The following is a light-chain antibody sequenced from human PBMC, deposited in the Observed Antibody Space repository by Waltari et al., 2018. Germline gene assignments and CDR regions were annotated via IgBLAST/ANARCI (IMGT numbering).Light chain of an antibody. J-gene: IGKJ1*01. CDR2: TAS. V-gene: IGKV1-39*01. Sequence: DIQMTQSPSSLSASVGDRVTITCRASQTINSYLHWYQQKPGRPPKLLIYTASTLQSGVPSRFSGSGSGTDYTLTISSLQPEDFATYYCQQSYNMRRTFGQGTKVEIK. CDR1: QTINSY. CDR3: QQSYNMRRT.